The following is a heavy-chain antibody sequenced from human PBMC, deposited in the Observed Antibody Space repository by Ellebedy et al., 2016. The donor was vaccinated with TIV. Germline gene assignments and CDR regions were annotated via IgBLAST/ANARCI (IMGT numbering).Heavy chain of an antibody. V-gene: IGHV5-51*01. D-gene: IGHD5-24*01. CDR1: GYFFTSYW. CDR2: IFPGDSDT. Sequence: GESLKISCKASGYFFTSYWIAWVRQMPGNGLEWMGIIFPGDSDTRFSPSFQGQVTISADKSISTAYLEWNSLKASDTAMYYCARREGYNNFDYWGQGTLVTVSS. CDR3: ARREGYNNFDY. J-gene: IGHJ4*02.